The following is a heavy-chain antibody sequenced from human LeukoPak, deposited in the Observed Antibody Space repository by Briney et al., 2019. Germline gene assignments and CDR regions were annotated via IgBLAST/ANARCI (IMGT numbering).Heavy chain of an antibody. CDR2: INTDGSTT. Sequence: GGSLRLSCVASGFTFSRYWMHWVRQAPGKGLVWVSRINTDGSTTSYADSVKGRFTVSRDNAKNTLYLQMNSLRAEDTAVYYCAKVGAPEPATYQGVYYYYYMDVWGKGTTVTVSS. CDR3: AKVGAPEPATYQGVYYYYYMDV. CDR1: GFTFSRYW. D-gene: IGHD2-2*01. V-gene: IGHV3-74*01. J-gene: IGHJ6*03.